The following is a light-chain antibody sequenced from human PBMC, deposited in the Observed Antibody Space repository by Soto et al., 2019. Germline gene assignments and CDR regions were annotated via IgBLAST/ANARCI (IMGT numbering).Light chain of an antibody. Sequence: DIQMTQSPSTLSASVGDRVTITCRASQSISSWLAWYQQKPGKAPKLLIYDASSLESGVPSRFSGSGSETEFTLTISSLQPDDFATYYCQQYNRMGTFGQGTKV. CDR1: QSISSW. CDR2: DAS. V-gene: IGKV1-5*01. CDR3: QQYNRMGT. J-gene: IGKJ1*01.